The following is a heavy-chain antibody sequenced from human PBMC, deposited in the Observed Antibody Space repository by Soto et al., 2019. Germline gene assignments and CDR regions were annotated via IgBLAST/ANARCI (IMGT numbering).Heavy chain of an antibody. D-gene: IGHD3-10*01. CDR2: IWYDGSNK. J-gene: IGHJ6*03. CDR1: GFTFSSYG. CDR3: ARGQDTMVRGGLYYYYYYMDV. Sequence: GGSLRLSCAASGFTFSSYGMHWVRQAPGKGLEWVAVIWYDGSNKYYADSVKGRFTISRDNSKNTLYLQMNGLRAEDTAVYYCARGQDTMVRGGLYYYYYYMDVWGKGTTVTVSS. V-gene: IGHV3-33*01.